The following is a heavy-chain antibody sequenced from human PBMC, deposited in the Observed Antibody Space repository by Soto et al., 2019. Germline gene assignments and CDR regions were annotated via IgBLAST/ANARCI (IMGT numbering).Heavy chain of an antibody. D-gene: IGHD1-1*01. CDR1: GFTFSSYA. J-gene: IGHJ4*02. Sequence: EVQLLESGGGLEQPGGYLRLSCAASGFTFSSYALSWVRQAPGKGLEWVSAISGGGGSTYFADSVKGRFTISRDNSRSTLYLQMNSLRADDTAVYYCAKAITTSSTFKFDYWGQGTLVTVSS. CDR2: ISGGGGST. V-gene: IGHV3-23*01. CDR3: AKAITTSSTFKFDY.